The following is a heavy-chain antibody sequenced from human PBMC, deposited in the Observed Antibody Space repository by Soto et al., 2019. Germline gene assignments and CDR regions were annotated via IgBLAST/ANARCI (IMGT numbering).Heavy chain of an antibody. CDR3: ARVGVGHYEFDY. CDR1: GFTFSSYW. V-gene: IGHV3-74*01. D-gene: IGHD3-16*01. J-gene: IGHJ4*02. Sequence: GGSLRLSCAASGFTFSSYWMHWVRQAPGEGLVWVSRIKTDGSSTSYADSVKGRFTISRDNAKNTMYLQMNSLRAEDTAVYYCARVGVGHYEFDYSGQGTLVTVSS. CDR2: IKTDGSST.